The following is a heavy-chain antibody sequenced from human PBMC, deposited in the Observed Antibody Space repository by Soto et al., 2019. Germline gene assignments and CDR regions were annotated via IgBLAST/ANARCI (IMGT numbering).Heavy chain of an antibody. CDR3: SRGWGNYFGVHAY. D-gene: IGHD1-7*01. Sequence: ASVKVSCKASGYTFNTFGISWVRQAPGQGPEWMGCISGDNGKRDYSRKLQGRITLTTDPFTETSNMELRSLTSDDTAVYYCSRGWGNYFGVHAYWGQGTLVPVSS. J-gene: IGHJ1*01. CDR2: ISGDNGKR. V-gene: IGHV1-18*01. CDR1: GYTFNTFG.